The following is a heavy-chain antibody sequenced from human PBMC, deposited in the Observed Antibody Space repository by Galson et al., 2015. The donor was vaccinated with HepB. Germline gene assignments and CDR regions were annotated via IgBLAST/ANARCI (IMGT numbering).Heavy chain of an antibody. Sequence: SLRLSCAASGFTFSDYGMHWVRQAPGKGLEWVAVVSYDGSTQYYADSVKGRFTISRDNSKNTLYLQVTSLRAENTAVFYCAKEPFRYRSGWFYDHWGQGTLVTVSP. CDR3: AKEPFRYRSGWFYDH. CDR2: VSYDGSTQ. CDR1: GFTFSDYG. V-gene: IGHV3-30*18. J-gene: IGHJ4*02. D-gene: IGHD6-19*01.